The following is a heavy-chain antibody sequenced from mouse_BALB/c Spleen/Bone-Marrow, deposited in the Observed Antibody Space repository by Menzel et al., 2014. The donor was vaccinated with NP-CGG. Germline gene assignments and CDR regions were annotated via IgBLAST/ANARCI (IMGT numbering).Heavy chain of an antibody. D-gene: IGHD4-1*01. CDR1: GFTFSSYT. Sequence: EVMLVESGGGLVQPGASLKLACAASGFTFSSYTMSLVRQTPEKRLVLVAYISNGGGSTYNADTVKDRFTISRDNDKNTLDLQMRSLKSEGKALYYCANGTFGYLGQGTLVTVSA. CDR3: ANGTFGY. CDR2: ISNGGGST. J-gene: IGHJ3*01. V-gene: IGHV5-12-2*01.